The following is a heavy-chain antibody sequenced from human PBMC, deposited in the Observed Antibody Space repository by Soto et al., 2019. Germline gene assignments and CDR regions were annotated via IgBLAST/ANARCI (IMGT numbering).Heavy chain of an antibody. CDR1: GGSFSGYY. D-gene: IGHD3-3*01. CDR2: IKHSGST. J-gene: IGHJ4*02. CDR3: ARVARFKVD. Sequence: HSETLSLTCAVYGGSFSGYYWSWIRQPPGKGLEWIGEIKHSGSTNYNPSLKSRVTISVDTSKNQFSLKLSSVTAADTAVYYCARVARFKVDWGQGTLVTVSS. V-gene: IGHV4-34*01.